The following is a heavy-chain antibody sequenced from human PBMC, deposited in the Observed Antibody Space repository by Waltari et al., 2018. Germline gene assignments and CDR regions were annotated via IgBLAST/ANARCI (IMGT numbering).Heavy chain of an antibody. Sequence: QVQLVQSGAEVERPGASVRISCKASGYTFTNYYGHWFRQAPGRGFAWLGIIDPDGGGKTYAPKFRDILSLTRDTSTSVLYMALDNLNSDDSAIYFCAGGRGTLGQLLVTYWGQGTQVLVSS. J-gene: IGHJ4*02. CDR2: IDPDGGGK. V-gene: IGHV1-46*01. D-gene: IGHD6-13*01. CDR1: GYTFTNYY. CDR3: AGGRGTLGQLLVTY.